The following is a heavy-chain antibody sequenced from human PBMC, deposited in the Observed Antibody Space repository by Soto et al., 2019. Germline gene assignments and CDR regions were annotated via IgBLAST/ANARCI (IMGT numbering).Heavy chain of an antibody. Sequence: QVQLQESGPGLVKPSQTLSLTCTVSGGSIISSDHYWTWIRQPPGKGLEWIAYIYSSGSTYCNPSLKSRVTISIDPSKNQFSLKLSSVTAADTAIYFCSRSTGRYWGQGTLVTVSS. J-gene: IGHJ4*02. V-gene: IGHV4-30-4*01. CDR1: GGSIISSDHY. CDR2: IYSSGST. D-gene: IGHD2-21*01. CDR3: SRSTGRY.